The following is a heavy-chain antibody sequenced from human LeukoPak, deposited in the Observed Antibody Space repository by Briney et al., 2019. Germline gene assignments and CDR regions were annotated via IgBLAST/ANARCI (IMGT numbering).Heavy chain of an antibody. CDR3: ARDRIDWVYGMDD. Sequence: SETLSLTCTVSGGSISSYYWSWIRQPPGKGLEWIGYIYYSGSTNYNPSLKSRVTISVDTSKNQFSVKLSSVTAADTAVYYCARDRIDWVYGMDDWGQGTTVTVSS. V-gene: IGHV4-59*01. J-gene: IGHJ6*02. CDR1: GGSISSYY. CDR2: IYYSGST. D-gene: IGHD3-9*01.